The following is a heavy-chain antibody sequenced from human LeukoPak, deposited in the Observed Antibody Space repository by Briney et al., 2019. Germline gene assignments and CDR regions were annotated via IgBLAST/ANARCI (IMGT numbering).Heavy chain of an antibody. V-gene: IGHV3-15*01. CDR2: IKNKIDGETT. CDR1: GFTFAKAW. D-gene: IGHD1-26*01. Sequence: GGSLRLSCAASGFTFAKAWMSWVRQAPGKGLEWVGRIKNKIDGETTSYAAPVKGRFTISRDDSKNTLYLQMNSLKTEDTAVYYCTTILGATWFDYWGQGTLVTVSS. CDR3: TTILGATWFDY. J-gene: IGHJ4*02.